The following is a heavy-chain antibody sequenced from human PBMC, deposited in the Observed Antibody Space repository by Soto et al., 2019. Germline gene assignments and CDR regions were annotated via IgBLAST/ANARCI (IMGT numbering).Heavy chain of an antibody. CDR3: AKESVSATTSYSQYFAMDV. V-gene: IGHV3-9*01. Sequence: GGSLRLSCAASGFSFDDYAMHWVRQTPGKGLEWVSGISWNGGRIGYADSVKSRFTISRDKAKKSLYLQMNSLRPEDTALYFCAKESVSATTSYSQYFAMDVWGRGTKVTVSS. CDR2: ISWNGGRI. J-gene: IGHJ6*02. CDR1: GFSFDDYA. D-gene: IGHD2-15*01.